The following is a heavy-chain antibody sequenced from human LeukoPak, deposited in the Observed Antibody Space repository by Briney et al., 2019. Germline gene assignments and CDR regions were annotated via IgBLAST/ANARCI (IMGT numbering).Heavy chain of an antibody. V-gene: IGHV4-30-2*01. CDR3: ARGGHTARDAFDI. CDR2: ICHSGST. D-gene: IGHD5-18*01. J-gene: IGHJ3*02. Sequence: SQTLSLTCAVSGGSISSGGYSWSWIRQPPGKGLEWIGYICHSGSTYYNPSLKSRVTISVDRSKNQFSLKLSSVTAADTAVYYCARGGHTARDAFDIWGQGTMVTVSS. CDR1: GGSISSGGYS.